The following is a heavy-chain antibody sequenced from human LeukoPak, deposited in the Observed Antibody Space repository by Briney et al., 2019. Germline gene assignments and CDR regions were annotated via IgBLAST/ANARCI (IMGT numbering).Heavy chain of an antibody. CDR1: GFTFSSYA. CDR3: TRSFRGYDFYYFDY. V-gene: IGHV3-23*01. D-gene: IGHD5-12*01. J-gene: IGHJ4*02. CDR2: ISGSGGST. Sequence: GGSLRLSCAASGFTFSSYAMNWVRQAPGKGLEWVSSISGSGGSTFYTDSVEGRFTISRDNSKNTLYLQMNSLRADDTAVYYCTRSFRGYDFYYFDYWGQGILVTVSS.